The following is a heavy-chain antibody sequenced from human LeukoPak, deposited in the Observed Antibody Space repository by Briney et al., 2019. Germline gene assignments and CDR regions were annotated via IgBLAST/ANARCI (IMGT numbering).Heavy chain of an antibody. V-gene: IGHV3-23*01. Sequence: GGSLRLSCAASGLTFSNYAMSWVRQAPGKWLEWVSVIVGSGVNTLYADSVKGRFTLSRTNCKNSLCLQMNSLRAEDTAVYYCAKGISRSNPYNWFDP. D-gene: IGHD1-26*01. CDR2: IVGSGVNT. J-gene: IGHJ5*02. CDR3: AKGISRSNPYNWFDP. CDR1: GLTFSNYA.